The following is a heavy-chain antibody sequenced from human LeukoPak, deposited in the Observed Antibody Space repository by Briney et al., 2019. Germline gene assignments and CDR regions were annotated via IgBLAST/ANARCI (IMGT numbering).Heavy chain of an antibody. D-gene: IGHD5-18*01. Sequence: SETLSLTCAVYGGSFSGYYWSWIRQPPGKGLEWIGEINHSGSTNYNPSLKSRVTIFVDTSKNHFSLNLSSVTAADTAVYFCARHPRSGYNYGFDAFDIWGQGTMVTVSS. V-gene: IGHV4-34*01. J-gene: IGHJ3*02. CDR3: ARHPRSGYNYGFDAFDI. CDR2: INHSGST. CDR1: GGSFSGYY.